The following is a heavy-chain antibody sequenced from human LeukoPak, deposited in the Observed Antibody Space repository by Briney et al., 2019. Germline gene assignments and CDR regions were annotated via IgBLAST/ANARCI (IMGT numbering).Heavy chain of an antibody. CDR1: GGSINSSSYY. CDR3: ARRSSSAWVFDY. Sequence: SQTLSLTCTVSGGSINSSSYYWGWIRQPPGKGLEWIGSIYYSGSTYYKPSLKSRVTISVDMSKNQFSLRLTSVTAADTAVYYCARRSSSAWVFDYWGQGTLVTVSS. CDR2: IYYSGST. J-gene: IGHJ4*02. V-gene: IGHV4-39*01. D-gene: IGHD6-19*01.